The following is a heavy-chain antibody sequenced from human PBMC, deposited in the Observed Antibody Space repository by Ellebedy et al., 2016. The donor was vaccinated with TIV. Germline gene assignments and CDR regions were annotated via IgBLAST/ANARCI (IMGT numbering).Heavy chain of an antibody. CDR2: IIPIFGTA. CDR3: ARRPSGSYRNQLYYYYGMDV. Sequence: SVKVSXXASGGTFSSYAISWVRQAPGQGLEWMGGIIPIFGTANYAQKFQGRVTITADESTSTAYMELSSLRSEDTAVYYCARRPSGSYRNQLYYYYGMDVWGQGTTVTVSS. D-gene: IGHD3-10*01. J-gene: IGHJ6*02. CDR1: GGTFSSYA. V-gene: IGHV1-69*13.